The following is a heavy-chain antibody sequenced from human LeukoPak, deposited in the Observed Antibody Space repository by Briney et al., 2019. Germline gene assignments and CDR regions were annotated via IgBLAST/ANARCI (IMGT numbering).Heavy chain of an antibody. V-gene: IGHV3-30*04. CDR1: EFTFRRYA. CDR2: ISYHGVDK. D-gene: IGHD5-24*01. Sequence: GRSLRLSCAASEFTFRRYAMHWVRQAPGKGLEWLAVISYHGVDKFYRASVRGRFTISRDNVDTSLFLQLDKLTPDDSGVYFCASAVPTIHPMDVWGKGTTVIVSS. J-gene: IGHJ6*03. CDR3: ASAVPTIHPMDV.